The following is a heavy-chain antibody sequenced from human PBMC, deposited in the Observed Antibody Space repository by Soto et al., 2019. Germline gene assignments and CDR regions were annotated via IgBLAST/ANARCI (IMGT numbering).Heavy chain of an antibody. CDR3: AISHSSSWLYGMGV. Sequence: QVQLVQSGAEVKKPGASVKVSCKASGYTFTNYDINWVRQATGQGLEWMGWVNPNRGNTGYAQKFQGRVTMPSDTSISTAYMEVSSLRSEDTAVYYCAISHSSSWLYGMGVWGQGTTVTVSS. CDR2: VNPNRGNT. CDR1: GYTFTNYD. V-gene: IGHV1-8*01. J-gene: IGHJ6*02. D-gene: IGHD6-13*01.